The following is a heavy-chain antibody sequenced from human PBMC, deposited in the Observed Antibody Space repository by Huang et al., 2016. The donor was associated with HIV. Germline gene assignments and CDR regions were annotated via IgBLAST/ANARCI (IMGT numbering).Heavy chain of an antibody. CDR1: GGSINTGRYY. Sequence: QMRFQESGPGLVKPSGTLSLTCNVSGGSINTGRYYWGWIRQPPGKGLGWVGSLYDTGIMHYDPYLKGRLTMSADTSKNQFSLNLSSVTAADTAIYYCARNHDFWRGRMFAISYFDVWGRGTLVTVAS. J-gene: IGHJ2*01. CDR2: LYDTGIM. V-gene: IGHV4-39*01. D-gene: IGHD3-3*01. CDR3: ARNHDFWRGRMFAISYFDV.